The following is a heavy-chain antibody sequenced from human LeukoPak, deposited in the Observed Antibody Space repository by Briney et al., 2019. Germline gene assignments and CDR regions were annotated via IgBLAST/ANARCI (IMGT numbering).Heavy chain of an antibody. V-gene: IGHV2-5*01. D-gene: IGHD2-2*01. CDR2: IYWNDDK. CDR1: GFSLSTSGVG. J-gene: IGHJ5*02. Sequence: SGPTLVKPTQTLTLTCTFSGFSLSTSGVGVGWIRQPPRKALEWLALIYWNDDKRYSPSLKSRLTISKGTSKNQVVLTMTNMDPVDTATYYCAHSLRYCDSTTCSRNWFDPWGQGTLVTVSS. CDR3: AHSLRYCDSTTCSRNWFDP.